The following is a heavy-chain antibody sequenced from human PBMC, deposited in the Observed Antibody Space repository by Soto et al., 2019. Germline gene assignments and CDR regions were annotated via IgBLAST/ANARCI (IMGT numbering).Heavy chain of an antibody. CDR2: IYYSGST. J-gene: IGHJ4*02. CDR3: AADTYYDILTGYPGSY. V-gene: IGHV4-39*01. Sequence: SETLSLTCTVSGGSISSGNYYWTWIRQPPGKGLEWIGSIYYSGSTYYNPSLKSRVTISVDTSKNQFSLKLSSVTAADTAVYYCAADTYYDILTGYPGSYWGQGTLVTVSS. D-gene: IGHD3-9*01. CDR1: GGSISSGNYY.